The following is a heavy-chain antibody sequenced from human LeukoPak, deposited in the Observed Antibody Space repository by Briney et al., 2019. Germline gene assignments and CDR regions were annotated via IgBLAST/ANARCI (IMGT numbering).Heavy chain of an antibody. Sequence: GGSLRLSCAASGFSFSIYALHWVRQAPGKGLEYVSVISSDGSVTYYANSVKGRFTISRDNSKNTLYLQMGSLSAEDMAVYYCARGSPLDLNAFDIWGQGTTVTVSS. CDR1: GFSFSIYA. CDR2: ISSDGSVT. V-gene: IGHV3-64*01. D-gene: IGHD3-9*01. CDR3: ARGSPLDLNAFDI. J-gene: IGHJ3*02.